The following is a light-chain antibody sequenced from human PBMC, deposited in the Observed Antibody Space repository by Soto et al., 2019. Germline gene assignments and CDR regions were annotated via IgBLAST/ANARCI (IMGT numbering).Light chain of an antibody. Sequence: EIVLTQSPGTLSLSPGERATLSCRASQSVSSSYLAWYQQKPGQAPRLLIYGASSRATGIPDRFSGSGSGTDFTLTISRLEPDDFAVYYCQQYGSSQGWTFGQGTKVEIK. V-gene: IGKV3-20*01. CDR3: QQYGSSQGWT. CDR1: QSVSSSY. CDR2: GAS. J-gene: IGKJ1*01.